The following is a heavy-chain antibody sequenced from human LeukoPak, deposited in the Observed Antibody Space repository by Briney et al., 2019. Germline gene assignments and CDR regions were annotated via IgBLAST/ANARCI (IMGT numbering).Heavy chain of an antibody. D-gene: IGHD3-10*01. CDR2: INPSGGST. CDR3: ARDSGGDYYGSGIHY. Sequence: GASVKVSCKASGYTFTSHYMHWVRQAPGQGLEWMGIINPSGGSTSYAQKFQGRVTMTRDTSTSTVYMELSSLRSEDTAVYYCARDSGGDYYGSGIHYWGQGTLVTVSS. CDR1: GYTFTSHY. J-gene: IGHJ4*02. V-gene: IGHV1-46*01.